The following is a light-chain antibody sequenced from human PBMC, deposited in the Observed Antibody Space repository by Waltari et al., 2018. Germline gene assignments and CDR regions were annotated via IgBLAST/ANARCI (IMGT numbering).Light chain of an antibody. J-gene: IGLJ2*01. V-gene: IGLV1-40*01. CDR2: YNN. Sequence: QSVLTQPPSVSGAPGQRVTISCTGSSSNIGAGYDVHWYQQLPGTAPKLLIYYNNNRPSGVPDRFSGSKSGTSASLAITGLQAEDEADYYCQSYDRSLSGSVFGGGTKLTVL. CDR3: QSYDRSLSGSV. CDR1: SSNIGAGYD.